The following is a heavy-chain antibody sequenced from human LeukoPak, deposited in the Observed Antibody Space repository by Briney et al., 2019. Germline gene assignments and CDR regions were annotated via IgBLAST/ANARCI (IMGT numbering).Heavy chain of an antibody. V-gene: IGHV4-34*01. J-gene: IGHJ4*02. CDR1: GGSFSGYY. D-gene: IGHD3-22*01. Sequence: SETLSLTCAVYGGSFSGYYWSWIRQPPGKGLEWIGSIYYSGSTYYNPSLKSRVTISVDTSKNQFSLKLSSVTAADTAVYYCARDPAAPYYDSSGYVGYFDYWGQGTLVTVSS. CDR3: ARDPAAPYYDSSGYVGYFDY. CDR2: IYYSGST.